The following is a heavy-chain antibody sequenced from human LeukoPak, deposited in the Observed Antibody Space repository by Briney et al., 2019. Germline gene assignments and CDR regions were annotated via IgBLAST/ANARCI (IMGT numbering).Heavy chain of an antibody. CDR1: GFTFSDYY. Sequence: GGSLRLSCAASGFTFSDYYMSWIRQAPGKGLEWVSYISSSGSTIYYADSVKGRFTISRDNAKNSLYLQMNSLRAEDTAVYYCAKDKSIAARTSDYWGQGTLVTVSS. V-gene: IGHV3-11*01. D-gene: IGHD6-6*01. CDR2: ISSSGSTI. CDR3: AKDKSIAARTSDY. J-gene: IGHJ4*02.